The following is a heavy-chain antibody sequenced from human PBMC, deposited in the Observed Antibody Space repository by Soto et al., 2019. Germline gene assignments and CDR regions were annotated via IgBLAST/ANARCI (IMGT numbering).Heavy chain of an antibody. V-gene: IGHV3-23*01. CDR2: ISCSGGSK. CDR1: GFTFSSYG. D-gene: IGHD3-22*01. Sequence: GGSLRLSCAASGFTFSSYGMHWVRQAPGKGLEWVSVISCSGGSKYYADSVKGRFTISRDNSKNTLYLQMNSLRAEDTAVYYCAKAGLVIVVVITVRNYYFDYWGQGTLVTVSS. CDR3: AKAGLVIVVVITVRNYYFDY. J-gene: IGHJ4*02.